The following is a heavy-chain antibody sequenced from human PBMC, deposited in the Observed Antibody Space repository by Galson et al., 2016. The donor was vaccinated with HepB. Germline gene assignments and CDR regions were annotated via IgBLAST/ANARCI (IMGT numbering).Heavy chain of an antibody. CDR1: SFTFNSYW. D-gene: IGHD2-21*01. J-gene: IGHJ2*01. V-gene: IGHV3-7*03. CDR3: TKIASTTWPYWYFDL. CDR2: INQDGGEK. Sequence: SLRLSCAASSFTFNSYWMSWVRQAPGKGLEWVASINQDGGEKYYVDSVQGRFTMSRDNAGDFLYLQMNSLRAEDTAVYYCTKIASTTWPYWYFDLWGRGTLVTVSS.